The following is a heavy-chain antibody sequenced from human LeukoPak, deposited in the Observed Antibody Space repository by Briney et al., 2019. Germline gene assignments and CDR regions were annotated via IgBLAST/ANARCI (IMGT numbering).Heavy chain of an antibody. CDR2: IIPIFGTA. CDR1: GGTFSSYA. J-gene: IGHJ5*02. D-gene: IGHD3-3*01. V-gene: IGHV1-69*05. Sequence: SVKVSCKASGGTFSSYAISWVRQAPGHGLERMGGIIPIFGTANYAQKFQGRVTITTDESTSTAYMELSSLRSEDTAVYYCASSFGGDWFDPWGQGTLVTVSS. CDR3: ASSFGGDWFDP.